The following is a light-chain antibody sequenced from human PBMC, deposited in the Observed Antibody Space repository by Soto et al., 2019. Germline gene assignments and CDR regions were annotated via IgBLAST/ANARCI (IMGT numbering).Light chain of an antibody. Sequence: AIQLTQSPSSLSASVGDRVTLTCRASQGINTALAWYQQRSGKPRKLLIFGAPSLASGVPSRFSGSGSGTAITLTIDSLQPEDFATYYCQHVNSDPTFGGGTRV. CDR3: QHVNSDPT. J-gene: IGKJ4*01. V-gene: IGKV1-13*02. CDR1: QGINTA. CDR2: GAP.